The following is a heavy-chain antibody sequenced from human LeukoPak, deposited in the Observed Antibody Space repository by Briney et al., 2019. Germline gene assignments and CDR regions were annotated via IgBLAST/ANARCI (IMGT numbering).Heavy chain of an antibody. CDR1: GFTFNNAW. J-gene: IGHJ4*02. Sequence: GGSLRLSCAASGFTFNNAWMSWVRQAPGKGLEWVANIKQDGSEKYYVDSVKGRFIISRDNAKNSLYLQMNSLRAEDTAVYYCARGRGVDYWGQGTLVTVSS. V-gene: IGHV3-7*01. D-gene: IGHD3-10*01. CDR2: IKQDGSEK. CDR3: ARGRGVDY.